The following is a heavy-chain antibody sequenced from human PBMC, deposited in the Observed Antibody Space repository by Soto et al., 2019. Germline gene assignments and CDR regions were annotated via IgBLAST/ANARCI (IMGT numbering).Heavy chain of an antibody. Sequence: ASVKVSCKASGGTFSSYAISWVRQAPGQGLEWMGGIIPIFGTANYAQKFQGRVTITADESTSTAYMELSSLRSEDTAVYYCARDLIAAAGSRGPSLQYNWFDPWGQGTLVTVSS. V-gene: IGHV1-69*13. D-gene: IGHD6-13*01. CDR3: ARDLIAAAGSRGPSLQYNWFDP. CDR1: GGTFSSYA. J-gene: IGHJ5*02. CDR2: IIPIFGTA.